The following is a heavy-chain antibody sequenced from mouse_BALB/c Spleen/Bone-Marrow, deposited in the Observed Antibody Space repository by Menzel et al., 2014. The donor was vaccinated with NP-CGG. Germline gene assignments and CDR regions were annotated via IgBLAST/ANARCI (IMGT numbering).Heavy chain of an antibody. D-gene: IGHD2-3*01. CDR2: ISNGGGST. CDR1: GFTFSYYY. J-gene: IGHJ4*01. V-gene: IGHV5-12*02. CDR3: ARRGWYYAMDY. Sequence: EVHLVESGGGLVQPGGSLKLSCATSGFTFSYYYMYWVRQTPEKRLEWVAYISNGGGSTYYPDTVKGRFTISRDNAKNTLYLQMSRLKSEDTAMYYCARRGWYYAMDYWGQGTSVTVSS.